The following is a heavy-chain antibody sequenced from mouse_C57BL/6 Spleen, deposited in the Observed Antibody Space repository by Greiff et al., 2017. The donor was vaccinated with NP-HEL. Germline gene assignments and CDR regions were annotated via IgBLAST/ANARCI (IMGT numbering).Heavy chain of an antibody. J-gene: IGHJ4*01. CDR2: IYPGDGDT. Sequence: VQLQQSGPELVKPGASVKISCKASGYAFSSSWMNWVKQRPGKGLEWIGRIYPGDGDTNYNGKFKGKATLTADKSSSTAYMQLSSLTSEDSAVYFCARKGKLRAMDYWGQGTSVTVSS. CDR3: ARKGKLRAMDY. CDR1: GYAFSSSW. D-gene: IGHD1-1*01. V-gene: IGHV1-82*01.